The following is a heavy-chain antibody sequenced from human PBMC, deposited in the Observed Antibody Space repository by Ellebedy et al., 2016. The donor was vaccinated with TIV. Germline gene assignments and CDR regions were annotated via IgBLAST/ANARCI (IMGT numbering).Heavy chain of an antibody. Sequence: GGSLRLSCAASGFTFSSYGMHWVRQAPGKGLEWVALISYDGNKKYYADSVKGRFTISRDNSENTLYLQMNSLRAEDTAVYYCAKVVGYSSTWLDAFDIWGQGTMVTVSS. CDR2: ISYDGNKK. V-gene: IGHV3-30*18. J-gene: IGHJ3*02. D-gene: IGHD6-13*01. CDR1: GFTFSSYG. CDR3: AKVVGYSSTWLDAFDI.